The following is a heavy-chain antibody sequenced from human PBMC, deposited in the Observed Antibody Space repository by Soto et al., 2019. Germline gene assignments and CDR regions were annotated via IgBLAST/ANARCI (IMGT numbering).Heavy chain of an antibody. D-gene: IGHD4-4*01. CDR1: GYKFDNAW. CDR2: IKPGASDI. CDR3: ARQIDYMGDF. Sequence: EVQLVQSGAEVKKPGESLKISCKGAGYKFDNAWIGWVRQMPGKGLEWMGIIKPGASDIRYIPSFRGQVIISADAAVSTAYLQLNSLKASDTAIFYWARQIDYMGDFWGQGTLVTVSS. J-gene: IGHJ4*02. V-gene: IGHV5-51*01.